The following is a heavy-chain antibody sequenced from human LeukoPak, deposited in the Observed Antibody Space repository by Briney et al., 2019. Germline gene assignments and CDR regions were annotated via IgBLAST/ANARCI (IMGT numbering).Heavy chain of an antibody. CDR2: INHSGST. Sequence: PSETLSLTCAVYGGFFSGYYWSWIRQPPGKGLEWIGEINHSGSTNDNPSLKSRVTISVDTSKNQFSLKLSSVTAADTAVYYCARDLGYCSSTSCYGLDPWGQGTLVTVSS. CDR1: GGFFSGYY. J-gene: IGHJ5*02. D-gene: IGHD2-2*01. CDR3: ARDLGYCSSTSCYGLDP. V-gene: IGHV4-34*01.